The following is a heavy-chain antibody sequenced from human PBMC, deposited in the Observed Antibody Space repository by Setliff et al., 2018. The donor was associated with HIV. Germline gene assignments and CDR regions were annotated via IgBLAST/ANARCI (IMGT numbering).Heavy chain of an antibody. CDR3: ARGFGAPYLFSGYMDV. D-gene: IGHD1-26*01. J-gene: IGHJ6*03. CDR1: GESFSGFH. Sequence: KTSETLSLTCAVYGESFSGFHWNWIRQPPGKGLEWIGEINPSGSTNYNPSLKSRVTISVDKAKNQFSLKLTSVTAADTAVYFCARGFGAPYLFSGYMDVWGKGTTVTVSS. CDR2: INPSGST. V-gene: IGHV4-34*01.